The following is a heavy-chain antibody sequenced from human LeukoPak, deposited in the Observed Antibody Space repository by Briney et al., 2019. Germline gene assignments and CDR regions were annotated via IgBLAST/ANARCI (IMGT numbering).Heavy chain of an antibody. CDR2: IYYSGST. V-gene: IGHV4-39*01. CDR3: ARHRGVTIFGVVKYYFDY. CDR1: GGSISSSSYY. J-gene: IGHJ4*02. D-gene: IGHD3-3*01. Sequence: ASETLSLTCTVSGGSISSSSYYWGWIRQPPGKGLEWIGSIYYSGSTYYNPSLKSRVTMSVDTSKNQFSLKLSSVTAADTAVYYCARHRGVTIFGVVKYYFDYWGQGTLVTVSS.